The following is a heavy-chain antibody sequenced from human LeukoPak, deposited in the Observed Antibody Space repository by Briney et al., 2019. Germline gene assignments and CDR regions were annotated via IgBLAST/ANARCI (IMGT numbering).Heavy chain of an antibody. CDR3: AKSNGYGLVDI. J-gene: IGHJ3*02. D-gene: IGHD3-10*01. V-gene: IGHV4-59*12. Sequence: LRLSCAASGFTFSSYEMNWVRQPPGKGLEWIGNIFYSGSTYYSLSLRSRVTISLDTSRNQFSLKLNSVTAADTAVYYCAKSNGYGLVDIWGQGTMVTVSS. CDR1: GFTFSSYE. CDR2: IFYSGST.